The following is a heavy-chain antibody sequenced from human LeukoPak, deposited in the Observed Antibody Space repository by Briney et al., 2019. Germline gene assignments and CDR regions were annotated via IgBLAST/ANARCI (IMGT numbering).Heavy chain of an antibody. CDR1: GGTFSSYT. D-gene: IGHD2-21*02. CDR3: ARTKHIVVVTAIEETPAFDI. Sequence: GASVKVSCKASGGTFSSYTISWVRQAPGQGLEWMGGIIPIFGTANYAQKFQGRVTITADKSTSTAYMELSSLRSEDTAVYYCARTKHIVVVTAIEETPAFDIWGQGTMVTVSS. J-gene: IGHJ3*02. CDR2: IIPIFGTA. V-gene: IGHV1-69*06.